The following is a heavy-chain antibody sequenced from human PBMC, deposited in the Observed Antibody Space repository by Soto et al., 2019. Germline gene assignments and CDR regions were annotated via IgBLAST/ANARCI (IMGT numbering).Heavy chain of an antibody. CDR2: IYYSGST. D-gene: IGHD5-12*01. CDR3: ARDNRYSGFDY. CDR1: GGSISSYY. V-gene: IGHV4-59*01. J-gene: IGHJ4*02. Sequence: PSETLPLTCTVSGGSISSYYWSWIRQPPGKGLEWIGYIYYSGSTNYNPSLKSRVTISVDTSKNQFSLKLSSVTAADTAVYYCARDNRYSGFDYWGQGTLVTVSS.